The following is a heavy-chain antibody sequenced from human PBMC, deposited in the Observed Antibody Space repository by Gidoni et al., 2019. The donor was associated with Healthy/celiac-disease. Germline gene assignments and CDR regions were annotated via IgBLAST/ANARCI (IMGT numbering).Heavy chain of an antibody. D-gene: IGHD2-2*01. CDR1: GGSISSGVYY. Sequence: QVQLQQSGPGLLKPSQTLSLTGTVSGGSISSGVYYWSWIRQPPGKGLEWIGYIYYSGSTYYNPSLKSRVTISVDTSKNQFSLKLSSVTAADTAVYYCARDQLLGSMDVWGQGTTVTVSS. CDR3: ARDQLLGSMDV. CDR2: IYYSGST. J-gene: IGHJ6*02. V-gene: IGHV4-31*03.